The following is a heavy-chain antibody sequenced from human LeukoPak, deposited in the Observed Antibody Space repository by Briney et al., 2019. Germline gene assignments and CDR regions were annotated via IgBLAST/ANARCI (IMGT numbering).Heavy chain of an antibody. CDR2: ISGSGGST. D-gene: IGHD3-9*01. Sequence: GGSLRLSCAASGFTFSSYAMSWVRQAPGKGLEWVSAISGSGGSTYYADSVKGRFTISRDNSKNTLYLQMNSLRAEDTAVYYCAKVYGYSYDIPYGMDVWGQGTTVTVSS. CDR1: GFTFSSYA. CDR3: AKVYGYSYDIPYGMDV. V-gene: IGHV3-23*01. J-gene: IGHJ6*02.